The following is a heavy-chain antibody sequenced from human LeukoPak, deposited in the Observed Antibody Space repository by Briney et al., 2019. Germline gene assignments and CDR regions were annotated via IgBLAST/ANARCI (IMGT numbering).Heavy chain of an antibody. CDR2: IYTSGST. CDR1: GASISSGSYY. CDR3: ASTSVRYFDWFPPPDY. Sequence: PSETLSLTCTVSGASISSGSYYWSWIRQPAGKGLEWIGRIYTSGSTNYNPSLKSRVTMSVDTSKNQFSLKLSSVTAADTAVYYCASTSVRYFDWFPPPDYWGQGTLVTVSS. V-gene: IGHV4-61*02. D-gene: IGHD3-9*01. J-gene: IGHJ4*02.